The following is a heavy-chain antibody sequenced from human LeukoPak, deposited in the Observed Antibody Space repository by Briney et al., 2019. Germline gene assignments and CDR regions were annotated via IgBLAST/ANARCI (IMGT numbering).Heavy chain of an antibody. J-gene: IGHJ6*02. CDR2: MSPNSGDT. CDR1: GYTFTSHD. CDR3: TLFYCTNGVCYKDYYYGMDV. Sequence: AASVKVSCKASGYTFTSHDINWVRQATGQGLEWMGWMSPNSGDTGYAQKFQGRVTMTSDSSISTAYMELSSLRSEDTAVYYCTLFYCTNGVCYKDYYYGMDVWGQGTTVTVSS. V-gene: IGHV1-8*01. D-gene: IGHD2-8*01.